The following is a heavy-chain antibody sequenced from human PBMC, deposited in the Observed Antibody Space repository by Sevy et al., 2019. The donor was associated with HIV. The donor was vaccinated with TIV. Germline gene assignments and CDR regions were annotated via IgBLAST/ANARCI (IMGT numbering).Heavy chain of an antibody. CDR2: ISWNSGSI. J-gene: IGHJ4*02. CDR3: AKDTGHSSSWLDY. Sequence: SLRLSCAASGFTFDDYAMHWVRQAPGKGLEWVSGISWNSGSIGYADSVKGRFTISRDNAKNSLYLQMNSLRAEDMALYYCAKDTGHSSSWLDYWGQGTLVIVSS. D-gene: IGHD6-13*01. CDR1: GFTFDDYA. V-gene: IGHV3-9*03.